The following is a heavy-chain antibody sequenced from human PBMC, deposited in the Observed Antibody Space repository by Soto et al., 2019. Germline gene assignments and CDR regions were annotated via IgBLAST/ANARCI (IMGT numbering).Heavy chain of an antibody. CDR3: AREGGMAAQNYGMDV. CDR2: IYYSGST. V-gene: IGHV4-59*01. J-gene: IGHJ6*02. CDR1: GGSISSYY. D-gene: IGHD6-6*01. Sequence: KTSETLSLTCTVSGGSISSYYWSWIRQPPGKGLEWIGYIYYSGSTNYNPSLKSRVTISVDTSKNQFSLKLSSVTAADTAVYYCAREGGMAAQNYGMDVWGQGTTVTVPS.